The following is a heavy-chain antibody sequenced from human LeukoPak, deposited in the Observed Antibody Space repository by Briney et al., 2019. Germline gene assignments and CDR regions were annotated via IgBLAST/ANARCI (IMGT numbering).Heavy chain of an antibody. CDR3: ARVTYDNWFDP. J-gene: IGHJ5*02. V-gene: IGHV4-4*02. CDR1: GGSIRRSHW. Sequence: SETLSLTCAVSGGSIRRSHWWSWVRQPPGKGLEWLAEIYNSGSTNYNPSLKSRLTISEDKSKNQSSLKLSSVTAADTAVYYCARVTYDNWFDPWGQGTLVTVSP. CDR2: IYNSGST. D-gene: IGHD3-3*01.